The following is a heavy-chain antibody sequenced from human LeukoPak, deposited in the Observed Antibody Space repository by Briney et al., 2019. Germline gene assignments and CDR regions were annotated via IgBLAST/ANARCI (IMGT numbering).Heavy chain of an antibody. D-gene: IGHD1-7*01. CDR2: VYSGGST. J-gene: IGHJ4*02. CDR1: GFTVSINY. V-gene: IGHV3-53*01. Sequence: PGGSVRLLCAASGFTVSINYMSWARQAGGGGRELVAVVYSGGSTYYADFGKGRVTITRDNSKNTLYLQMNSLRAEDTAVYYCAAGGENYASPTDYWGQGTLVTVSS. CDR3: AAGGENYASPTDY.